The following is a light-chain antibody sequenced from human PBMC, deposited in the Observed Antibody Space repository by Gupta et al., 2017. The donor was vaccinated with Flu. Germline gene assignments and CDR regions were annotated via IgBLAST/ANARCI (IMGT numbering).Light chain of an antibody. CDR3: ASGDSNQNHYI. V-gene: IGLV1-44*01. CDR2: SSN. Sequence: TRFCSGSNSIIGTTAVCCHQQPPRAPPMLLVYSSNRRSSVVPGRFSGTHCGTAAPLASSGLQAEDAADYYCASGDSNQNHYIFGSGTKVTVL. CDR1: NSIIGTTA. J-gene: IGLJ1*01.